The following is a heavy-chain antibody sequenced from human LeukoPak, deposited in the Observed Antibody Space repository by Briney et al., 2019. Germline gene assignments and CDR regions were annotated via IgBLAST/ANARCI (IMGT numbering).Heavy chain of an antibody. D-gene: IGHD4-17*01. Sequence: PGGSLRLSCAASGFTFSGSAMHWVRQASGKGLEWVGRIRSKANSYATAYAASVKGRFTISRDDSKNTAYPQMNSLKTEDTAVYYCTRHDSDYGDYDPFDYWGQGTLVTVSS. V-gene: IGHV3-73*01. J-gene: IGHJ4*02. CDR2: IRSKANSYAT. CDR3: TRHDSDYGDYDPFDY. CDR1: GFTFSGSA.